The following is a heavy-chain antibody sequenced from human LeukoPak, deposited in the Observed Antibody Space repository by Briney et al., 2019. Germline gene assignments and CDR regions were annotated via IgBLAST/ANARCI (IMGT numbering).Heavy chain of an antibody. CDR2: IYYSGST. D-gene: IGHD2-2*01. CDR1: GGSISSSSYY. V-gene: IGHV4-39*07. J-gene: IGHJ5*02. Sequence: PSETLSLTCTVSGGSISSSSYYWGWIRQPPGKGPEWIGSIYYSGSTYYNPSLKSRVTISVDTSKNQFSLKLSSVTAADTAVYYCARDIVVVPAAIRFDPWGQGTLVTVSS. CDR3: ARDIVVVPAAIRFDP.